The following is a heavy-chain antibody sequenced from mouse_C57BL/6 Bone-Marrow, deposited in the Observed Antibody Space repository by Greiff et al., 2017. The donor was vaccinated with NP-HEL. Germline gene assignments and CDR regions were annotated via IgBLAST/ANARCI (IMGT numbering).Heavy chain of an antibody. CDR1: GYTFTSYW. D-gene: IGHD1-1*01. V-gene: IGHV1-64*01. CDR3: AREGTVVAGAMDY. Sequence: QVHVKQSGAELVKPGASVKLSCKASGYTFTSYWMHWVKQRPGQGLEWIGMIHPNSGSTNYNEKFKSKATLTVDKSSSTAYMQLSSLTSEDSAVYYCAREGTVVAGAMDYWGQGTSVTVSS. CDR2: IHPNSGST. J-gene: IGHJ4*01.